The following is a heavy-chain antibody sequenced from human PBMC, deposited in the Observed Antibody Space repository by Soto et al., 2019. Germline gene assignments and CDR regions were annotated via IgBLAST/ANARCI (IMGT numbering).Heavy chain of an antibody. CDR2: IGPESGAT. D-gene: IGHD1-26*01. J-gene: IGHJ4*02. CDR1: GYTFTGHY. Sequence: WASVKVSCKASGYTFTGHYIHWVRQAPEQGPEWMGEIGPESGATRYAQRFQGRVTMTRDMSITTVYMELNNLSPGDTAVYYCGRGRSGQIVVFYWGQGTPVTVSS. CDR3: GRGRSGQIVVFY. V-gene: IGHV1-2*02.